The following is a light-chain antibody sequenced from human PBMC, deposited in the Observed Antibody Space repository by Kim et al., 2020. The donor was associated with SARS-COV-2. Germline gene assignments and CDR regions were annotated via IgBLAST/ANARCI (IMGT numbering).Light chain of an antibody. V-gene: IGLV4-69*01. CDR1: SGHSRYA. CDR2: VNSDGSH. CDR3: QTWGTGIQV. Sequence: QLVLTQSPSASASLGASVKLTCTLSSGHSRYAIAWHQQQPEKGPRYLMKVNSDGSHIKGDGIPDRFSGSSSGAERYLTISSLQSEDEADYYCQTWGTGIQVFGGGTKLTVL. J-gene: IGLJ3*02.